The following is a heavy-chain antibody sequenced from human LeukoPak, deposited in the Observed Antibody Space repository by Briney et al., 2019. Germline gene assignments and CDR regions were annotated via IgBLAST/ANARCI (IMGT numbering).Heavy chain of an antibody. D-gene: IGHD6-19*01. CDR2: IYYSGST. J-gene: IGHJ5*02. Sequence: PSETLSLTCTVSGGSVSSGSYYWSWIRQPPGKGLEWIGYIYYSGSTNYNPSLKSRVTISVDTSKNQFPLKLSSVTAADTAVYYCARAPGIAVAGTPEYNWFDPWGQGTLVTVSS. CDR1: GGSVSSGSYY. V-gene: IGHV4-61*01. CDR3: ARAPGIAVAGTPEYNWFDP.